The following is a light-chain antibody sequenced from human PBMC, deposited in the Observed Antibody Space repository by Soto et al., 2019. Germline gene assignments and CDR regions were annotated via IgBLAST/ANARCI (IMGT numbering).Light chain of an antibody. Sequence: QSVLTQPASVCGSPGQSITISCTGTSSDVGSYNLVSWYQQHPGKAPKLMIYEVSKRPSGVSNRFSGSKSGNTASLTISGLQAEDEADYYCCSYAGSSTFLYVFGTGTKVTVL. CDR3: CSYAGSSTFLYV. CDR2: EVS. V-gene: IGLV2-23*02. CDR1: SSDVGSYNL. J-gene: IGLJ1*01.